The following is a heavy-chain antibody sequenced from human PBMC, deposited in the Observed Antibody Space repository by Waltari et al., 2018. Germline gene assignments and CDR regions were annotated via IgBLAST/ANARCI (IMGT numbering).Heavy chain of an antibody. CDR3: ARDRGYFDY. CDR1: GLTFSKFW. CDR2: IKEDGGEK. J-gene: IGHJ4*02. Sequence: EVQLVESGGGLVQPGGSLRLSCAASGLTFSKFWMSWVRQAPGKGLEWGASIKEDGGEKYYGDSLKGRIIISRDNAKNSLYLQMNSLRVEDTAVYYCARDRGYFDYWGLGTLVTVSS. V-gene: IGHV3-7*01. D-gene: IGHD3-10*01.